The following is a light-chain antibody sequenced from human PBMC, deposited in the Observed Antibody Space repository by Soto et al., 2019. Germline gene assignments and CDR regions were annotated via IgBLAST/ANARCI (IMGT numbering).Light chain of an antibody. J-gene: IGKJ4*01. CDR1: QSISSW. CDR2: KAS. V-gene: IGKV1-5*03. CDR3: QQYSNWPLT. Sequence: DIQMTQSPSTLSASVGDRVTITCRASQSISSWLAWYQQKPGKAPKLLIYKASSLESGVPSRFSGSGSGTEFTLTINSLQSEDFAVYYCQQYSNWPLTFGGGTKVDIK.